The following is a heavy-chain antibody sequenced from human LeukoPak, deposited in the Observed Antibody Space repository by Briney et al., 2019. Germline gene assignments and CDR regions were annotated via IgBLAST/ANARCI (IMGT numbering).Heavy chain of an antibody. CDR1: GFSFSNHG. J-gene: IGHJ5*02. V-gene: IGHV3-33*01. CDR2: IWDDGNNK. D-gene: IGHD3-10*01. CDR3: ARDSYQDYYGRFDP. Sequence: GGSLRLSCAASGFSFSNHGMHWVRQAPGKRLEWVAVIWDDGNNKRYANSVNGRFTISRDNSENTLYLQMNGLTAEDTAMYYCARDSYQDYYGRFDPWGQGTLVTVSS.